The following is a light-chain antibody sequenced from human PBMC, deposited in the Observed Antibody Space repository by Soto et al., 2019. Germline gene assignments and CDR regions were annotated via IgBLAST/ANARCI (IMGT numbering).Light chain of an antibody. J-gene: IGKJ5*01. V-gene: IGKV3-20*01. CDR3: QVSASLPSA. CDR2: GAS. CDR1: QSVSSSY. Sequence: LSRRECRTLSSRASQSVSSSYLAWYQQKPGQAPRLLIYGASSRATGIPDRFSGSGSGTDSTLTCGLRKPDDPPLHYLQVSASLPSACAQGTRLEIK.